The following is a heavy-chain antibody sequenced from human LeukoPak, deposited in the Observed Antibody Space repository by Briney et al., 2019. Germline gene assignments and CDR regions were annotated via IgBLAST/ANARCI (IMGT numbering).Heavy chain of an antibody. CDR2: IYYSGST. D-gene: IGHD3-3*01. CDR1: GGSISSYY. CDR3: ARVYYDFWSGHRTNYYMDV. Sequence: SETLSLXCTVSGGSISSYYWSWIRQPPGKGLEWIGYIYYSGSTNYNPSLKSRVTISVDTSKNQFSLKLSSVTAADTAVYYCARVYYDFWSGHRTNYYMDVWGKGTTVTVSS. V-gene: IGHV4-59*01. J-gene: IGHJ6*03.